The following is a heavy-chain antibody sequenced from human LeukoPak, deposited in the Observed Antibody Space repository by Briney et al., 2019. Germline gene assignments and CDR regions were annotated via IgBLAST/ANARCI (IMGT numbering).Heavy chain of an antibody. D-gene: IGHD1-26*01. V-gene: IGHV3-74*01. Sequence: GGSLRLSCAGSGFAFSSSWMHWVRQAPGKGLVWVSRMNSDGTTTNYADSVKGRFTISRDNAKNSLYLQMNSLRAEDTAVYYCARDSVGAIGYWGQGTLVTVSS. CDR3: ARDSVGAIGY. CDR2: MNSDGTTT. J-gene: IGHJ4*02. CDR1: GFAFSSSW.